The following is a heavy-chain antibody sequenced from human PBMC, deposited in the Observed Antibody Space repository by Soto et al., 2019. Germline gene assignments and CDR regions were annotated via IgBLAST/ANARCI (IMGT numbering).Heavy chain of an antibody. D-gene: IGHD3-3*01. V-gene: IGHV4-31*03. Sequence: SETLSLTCTVSGGSISSGGYYWSWIRQHPGKGLEWIGYIYYSGSTYYNPSLKSRVTISVDTSKNQFSLKLSSVTAADTAVYYCARTSRIGLSDFWSGYYTGSYYFDYWGQGTLVTVSS. CDR2: IYYSGST. J-gene: IGHJ4*02. CDR3: ARTSRIGLSDFWSGYYTGSYYFDY. CDR1: GGSISSGGYY.